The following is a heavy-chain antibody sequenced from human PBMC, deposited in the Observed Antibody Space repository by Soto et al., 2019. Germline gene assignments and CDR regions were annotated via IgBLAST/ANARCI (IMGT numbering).Heavy chain of an antibody. V-gene: IGHV3-9*01. Sequence: EAQLVESGGGLVQPGRALRLSCAASGFTFDDYAMHWVRQAPGKGLEWVSGISWNTYIIDYADSVKGRFTISRDNAENSLYLQMTSLINEDTALYYCAKDRVRGRFWESSFDVWGQGAMVTVSS. CDR3: AKDRVRGRFWESSFDV. CDR1: GFTFDDYA. J-gene: IGHJ3*01. D-gene: IGHD3-10*01. CDR2: ISWNTYII.